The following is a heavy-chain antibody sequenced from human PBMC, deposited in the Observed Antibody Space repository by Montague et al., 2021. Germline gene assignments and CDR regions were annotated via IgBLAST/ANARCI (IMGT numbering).Heavy chain of an antibody. CDR3: ARRGVVTGWFDP. J-gene: IGHJ5*02. CDR2: IYNSGRT. D-gene: IGHD2-21*02. Sequence: SETLSLTCTVSGGSISSYYWSWIRQPPGKGLEWIGYIYNSGRTNYNPSLKSRVTISVDTSKNQFSLRLSSVTAADTAVYYCARRGVVTGWFDPWGQGTLVTVSS. CDR1: GGSISSYY. V-gene: IGHV4-59*01.